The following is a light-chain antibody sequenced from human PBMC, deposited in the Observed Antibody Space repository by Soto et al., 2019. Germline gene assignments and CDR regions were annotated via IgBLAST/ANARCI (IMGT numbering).Light chain of an antibody. CDR3: QQLKSYPTT. CDR1: QGIRND. J-gene: IGKJ5*01. CDR2: AAS. V-gene: IGKV1-17*01. Sequence: IKLSMSVASVSASVRDRVTITCRASQGIRNDLGWYQQKPGKAPKLLIYAASTLQSGVPSRFSGSASGTEFTLTISSLQPEDFATYYCQQLKSYPTTFGQGTRLEI.